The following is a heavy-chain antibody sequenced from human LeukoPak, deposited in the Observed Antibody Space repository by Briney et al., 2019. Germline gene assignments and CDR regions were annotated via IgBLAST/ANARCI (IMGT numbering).Heavy chain of an antibody. CDR1: GFTFTTYS. CDR2: ISSSGGAI. V-gene: IGHV3-21*04. J-gene: IGHJ5*02. CDR3: SRGPVRRPYYTWFEP. D-gene: IGHD3-10*01. Sequence: GGSLRLSCAASGFTFTTYSMTWVRQAPGKGLEWVSVISSSGGAIFSADALKGRFTISRDDAKNILYLPMNSLRTEDTAVYYCSRGPVRRPYYTWFEPWGQGTLVTVSS.